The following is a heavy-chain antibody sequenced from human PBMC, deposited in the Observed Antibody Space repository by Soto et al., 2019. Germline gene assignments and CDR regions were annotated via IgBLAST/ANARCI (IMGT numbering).Heavy chain of an antibody. CDR2: INGGSSGT. Sequence: EVQLLESGGTLVQPGGSLRLSCAASGFTFSSYVMSWVRHTPGKGLEWVAAINGGSSGTYYADSVEGRFTISRDNSKNPLYLQMNSLRAEDTADYYCAKGSRDSRPYYFDYWGQGTLVTVSS. V-gene: IGHV3-23*05. CDR1: GFTFSSYV. CDR3: AKGSRDSRPYYFDY. D-gene: IGHD3-3*01. J-gene: IGHJ4*02.